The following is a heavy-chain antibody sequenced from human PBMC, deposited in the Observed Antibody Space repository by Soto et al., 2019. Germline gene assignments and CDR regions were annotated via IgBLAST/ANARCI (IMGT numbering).Heavy chain of an antibody. CDR1: VFTFSSYS. D-gene: IGHD1-7*01. V-gene: IGHV3-30-3*01. CDR2: ISYDGSNK. J-gene: IGHJ4*02. Sequence: PGGSLRLSCAASVFTFSSYSMHWVRQAPGKGLECVSVISYDGSNKYYADSVKGRFTISRYNSKNTLYLQMNSLRAEDTAVYYCARAELTGNTVYFAYWVQGTLVNLS. CDR3: ARAELTGNTVYFAY.